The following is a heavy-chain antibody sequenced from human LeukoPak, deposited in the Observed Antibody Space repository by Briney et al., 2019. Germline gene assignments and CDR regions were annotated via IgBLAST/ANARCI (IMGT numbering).Heavy chain of an antibody. CDR1: GFTFSTYA. Sequence: PGGSLRLSCAASGFTFSTYAMSWVRQAPGKGLEWVANIKQDGSEKYYVDSVKGRFTISRDNAKNSLYLQMNSLRAEDTAVYYCAGAIGPKTIFGVVSRKLRYYFDYWGQGTLVTVSS. V-gene: IGHV3-7*01. CDR3: AGAIGPKTIFGVVSRKLRYYFDY. J-gene: IGHJ4*02. CDR2: IKQDGSEK. D-gene: IGHD3-3*01.